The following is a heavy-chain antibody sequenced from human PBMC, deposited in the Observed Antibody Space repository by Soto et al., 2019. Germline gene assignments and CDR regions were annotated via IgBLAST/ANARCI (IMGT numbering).Heavy chain of an antibody. CDR3: ARDEQQLIKFDY. Sequence: ASGKVSCKASGYTFIRYTVHWVRQAPGQSIEWMGWINAGNGNSKYSEKFHGRVSITRDTSAGTTYMELNSLRSEDTAVYYCARDEQQLIKFDYWGQGTPVTVSS. J-gene: IGHJ4*02. CDR1: GYTFIRYT. CDR2: INAGNGNS. D-gene: IGHD6-13*01. V-gene: IGHV1-3*01.